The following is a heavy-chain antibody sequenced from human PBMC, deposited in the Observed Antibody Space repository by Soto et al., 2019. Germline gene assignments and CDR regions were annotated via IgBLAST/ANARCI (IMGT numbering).Heavy chain of an antibody. V-gene: IGHV3-74*01. Sequence: EVPLVETGGGLVQPAVSLRLSCAASGFTFSTYWMHWDRQAPGEALVWVSRINSDGSTTNYADSVKGRFTISRDNAKNTLYLQMTRLRCEDTAFYLSARDAYNDMGVWGQGTTVTVSS. CDR1: GFTFSTYW. CDR3: ARDAYNDMGV. CDR2: INSDGSTT. J-gene: IGHJ6*02.